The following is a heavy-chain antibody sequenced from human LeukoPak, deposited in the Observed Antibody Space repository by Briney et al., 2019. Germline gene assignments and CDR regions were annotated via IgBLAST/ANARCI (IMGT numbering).Heavy chain of an antibody. CDR3: ARSGSYYVPTFDY. CDR2: IYYNGSP. CDR1: GGSISSYY. J-gene: IGHJ4*02. Sequence: SETLSLTCTVSGGSISSYYWSWIRQPPGKGLEWIGYIYYNGSPNYSPSLKSRVTISLDTSENQFSLTLTSVSAADTAVYYCARSGSYYVPTFDYWGQGTLVTVSS. D-gene: IGHD1-26*01. V-gene: IGHV4-59*01.